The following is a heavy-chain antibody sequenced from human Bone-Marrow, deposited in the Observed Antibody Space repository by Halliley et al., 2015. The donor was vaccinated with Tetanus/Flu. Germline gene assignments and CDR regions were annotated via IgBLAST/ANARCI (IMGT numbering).Heavy chain of an antibody. Sequence: EGVSAISGSGDATVFADSVKGRFTISRDNSKNMVYLQMNSLRAEDTAVYYCASLWEPQDAFDIWGQGTMVTVSS. V-gene: IGHV3-23*01. CDR2: ISGSGDAT. CDR3: ASLWEPQDAFDI. D-gene: IGHD1-26*01. J-gene: IGHJ3*02.